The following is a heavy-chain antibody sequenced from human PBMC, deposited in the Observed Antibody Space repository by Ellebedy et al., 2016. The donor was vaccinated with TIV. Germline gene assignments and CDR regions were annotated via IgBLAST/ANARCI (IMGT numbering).Heavy chain of an antibody. CDR3: ARTTAFDV. Sequence: ASVKVSXKTFGYTFTTSGIAWVRQAPGQGLEWMGWIGTYSGKTNYAQKLQGRVTLTTDTSTSTAYMELRSLRSDDTAVYYCARTTAFDVWGQGTMVTVSS. D-gene: IGHD1-14*01. J-gene: IGHJ3*01. CDR1: GYTFTTSG. V-gene: IGHV1-18*01. CDR2: IGTYSGKT.